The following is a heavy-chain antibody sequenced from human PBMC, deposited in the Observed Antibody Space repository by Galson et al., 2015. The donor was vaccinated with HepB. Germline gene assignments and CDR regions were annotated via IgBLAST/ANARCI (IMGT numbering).Heavy chain of an antibody. D-gene: IGHD3-10*01. J-gene: IGHJ4*02. CDR3: AHRTKVSRRGYFLDF. Sequence: PALVKPTQTLTVTCTFSGFSFSTSGMCVSWIRQPPGKALEWLALIDWDDTKYYSTALKTRLTISKDTSKNQVVLTMANMQPADTGTYYCAHRTKVSRRGYFLDFWGLGTLVAVSS. CDR2: IDWDDTK. CDR1: GFSFSTSGMC. V-gene: IGHV2-70*12.